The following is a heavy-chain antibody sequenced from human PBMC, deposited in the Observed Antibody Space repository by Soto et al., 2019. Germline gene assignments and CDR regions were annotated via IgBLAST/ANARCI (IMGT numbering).Heavy chain of an antibody. Sequence: PSETLSLTCAVSGGSISSGGYSWSWIRQPPGKGLDWIGYIYHSGSTYYNPSLKSRVTISVDTSKNQFSLKLSSVTAADTAVYYCARGILESYDILTGYYPMYYFDYWGQGTLVTVSS. CDR1: GGSISSGGYS. J-gene: IGHJ4*02. D-gene: IGHD3-9*01. CDR3: ARGILESYDILTGYYPMYYFDY. V-gene: IGHV4-30-2*01. CDR2: IYHSGST.